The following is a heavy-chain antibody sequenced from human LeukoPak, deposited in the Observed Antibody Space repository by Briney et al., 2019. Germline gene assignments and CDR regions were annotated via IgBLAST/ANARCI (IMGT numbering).Heavy chain of an antibody. J-gene: IGHJ6*03. CDR2: ISSRSSYI. D-gene: IGHD2-21*02. CDR3: ARDRATAVAPYYMDV. CDR1: GFTFSSYS. V-gene: IGHV3-21*01. Sequence: GGSLRLSCAASGFTFSSYSMNWVRQAPGKGLGWVSSISSRSSYIYYTDSVKGRFTISRDNAKNSLYLQMNSLRAEDTAVYYCARDRATAVAPYYMDVWGKGTTVTVSS.